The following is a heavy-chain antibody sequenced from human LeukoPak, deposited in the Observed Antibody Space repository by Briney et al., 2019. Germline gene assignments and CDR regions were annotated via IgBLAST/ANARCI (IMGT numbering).Heavy chain of an antibody. V-gene: IGHV3-23*01. D-gene: IGHD4-17*01. CDR2: ISGSGGST. J-gene: IGHJ4*02. CDR1: GFTFSSYA. Sequence: AGGSLRLSCAASGFTFSSYAMSWVRQAPGKGLEWVSAISGSGGSTYYADSVKGRFTISRDNSKNTLYLQMNSLRAEDTAVYYCAKMTTVTTRLAFFDYWGQGTLVTVSS. CDR3: AKMTTVTTRLAFFDY.